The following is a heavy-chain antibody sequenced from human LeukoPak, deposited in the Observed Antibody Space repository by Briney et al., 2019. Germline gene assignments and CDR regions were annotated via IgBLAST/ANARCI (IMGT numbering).Heavy chain of an antibody. CDR1: GGSISSYY. Sequence: SETLSLTCTVSGGSISSYYWSWLRQPPGKGLEWIGNIYYSGSPNYNPSLKSRVTISVDTSKSQFSLILSSVTAADTAVYYCARGSPVDYWGQGTLVTVSS. CDR2: IYYSGSP. CDR3: ARGSPVDY. J-gene: IGHJ4*02. V-gene: IGHV4-59*01.